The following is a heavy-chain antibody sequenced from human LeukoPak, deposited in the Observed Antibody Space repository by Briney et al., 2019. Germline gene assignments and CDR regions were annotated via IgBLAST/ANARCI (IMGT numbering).Heavy chain of an antibody. Sequence: ASVKVSCKASGYTFTSYGITWVRQAPGQGLEWMGRVSPALVISYYAQKFQGRLTISADTSTTTAYMELTSLRPEDTAVYYCAVAYDGAEGYFDLWGRGTLVTVSS. CDR1: GYTFTSYG. CDR3: AVAYDGAEGYFDL. V-gene: IGHV1-69*04. J-gene: IGHJ2*01. CDR2: VSPALVIS. D-gene: IGHD3-22*01.